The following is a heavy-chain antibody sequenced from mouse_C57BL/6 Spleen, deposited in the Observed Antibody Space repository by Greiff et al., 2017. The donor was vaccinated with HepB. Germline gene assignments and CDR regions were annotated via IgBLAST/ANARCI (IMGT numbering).Heavy chain of an antibody. CDR1: GYTFTSYG. V-gene: IGHV1-81*01. CDR2: IYPRSGNT. D-gene: IGHD1-1*01. J-gene: IGHJ2*01. Sequence: VQLQQSGAELARPGASVKLSCKASGYTFTSYGISWVKQRTGQGLEWIGEIYPRSGNTYYNEKFKGKATLTADKSSSTAYMELRSLTSEDSAVYFCARGEITTVVAPLDYWGQGTTLTVSS. CDR3: ARGEITTVVAPLDY.